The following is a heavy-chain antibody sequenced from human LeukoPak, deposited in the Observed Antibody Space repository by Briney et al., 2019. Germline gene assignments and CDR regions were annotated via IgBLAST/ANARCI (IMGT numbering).Heavy chain of an antibody. CDR2: IKSKPDGGAI. V-gene: IGHV3-15*01. J-gene: IGHJ4*02. CDR1: GFTFSSYG. Sequence: PGRSLRLSCAASGFTFSSYGMHWVRQAPGKGLEWVGRIKSKPDGGAIDYAAPVKGRFIISRDDSKDMLYLQMNSLKTEDTGVYYCTRDKLELRQFDYWGQGTLVTVSS. D-gene: IGHD1-26*01. CDR3: TRDKLELRQFDY.